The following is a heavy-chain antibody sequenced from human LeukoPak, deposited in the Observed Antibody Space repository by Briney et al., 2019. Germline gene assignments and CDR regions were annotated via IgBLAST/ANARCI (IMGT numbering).Heavy chain of an antibody. CDR3: ARHRRDCSGGSCNSGAFDF. Sequence: SETLSLTCTVSGGSISISTYYWGWIRQPPGKGLEWIGNIYYSGDTYYNPSLTSRVTISVDTSKNQLSLKRTSVTAADTAVYYCARHRRDCSGGSCNSGAFDFWGQGTMVTVSS. CDR1: GGSISISTYY. V-gene: IGHV4-39*01. CDR2: IYYSGDT. D-gene: IGHD2-15*01. J-gene: IGHJ3*01.